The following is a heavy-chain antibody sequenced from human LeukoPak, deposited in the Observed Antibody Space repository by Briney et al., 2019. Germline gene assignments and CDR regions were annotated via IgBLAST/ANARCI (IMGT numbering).Heavy chain of an antibody. D-gene: IGHD6-25*01. CDR1: GFTFDDYG. Sequence: GRSLRLSCAASGFTFDDYGMSWVRQAPGKRLEWVSGINWNGGSTGYADSVRGRFTISRDNAKNSLYLQMNSLRAEDTALYHCARAARNWFDPWGQGTLVTVSS. V-gene: IGHV3-20*01. J-gene: IGHJ5*02. CDR3: ARAARNWFDP. CDR2: INWNGGST.